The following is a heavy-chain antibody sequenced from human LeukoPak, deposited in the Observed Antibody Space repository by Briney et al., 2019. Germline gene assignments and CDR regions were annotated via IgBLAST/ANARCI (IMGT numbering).Heavy chain of an antibody. CDR2: IYYSGST. Sequence: SQTLSLTCTVSGGSISSGGYYWSWIRQHPGKGLEWIGYIYYSGSTYYNPSLKSRVTISVDTSKNQFSLKLNSVTAADTAVYYCARAEVTAILGYYYGMDVWGQGTTVTVSS. CDR3: ARAEVTAILGYYYGMDV. V-gene: IGHV4-31*03. D-gene: IGHD2-21*02. CDR1: GGSISSGGYY. J-gene: IGHJ6*02.